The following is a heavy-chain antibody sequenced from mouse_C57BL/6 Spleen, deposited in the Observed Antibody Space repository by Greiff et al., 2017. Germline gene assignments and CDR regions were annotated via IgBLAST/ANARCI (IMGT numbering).Heavy chain of an antibody. Sequence: QVQLQQSGAELVKPGASVKISCKASGYAFSSYWMNWVKQRPGKGLEWIGQIYPGDGDTNYNGKFKGKATLTADKSSSTAYMQLSSLTSEDSAVYFCARSYYGYDVGAMDYWGQGTSVTVSS. CDR2: IYPGDGDT. CDR1: GYAFSSYW. CDR3: ARSYYGYDVGAMDY. J-gene: IGHJ4*01. V-gene: IGHV1-80*01. D-gene: IGHD2-2*01.